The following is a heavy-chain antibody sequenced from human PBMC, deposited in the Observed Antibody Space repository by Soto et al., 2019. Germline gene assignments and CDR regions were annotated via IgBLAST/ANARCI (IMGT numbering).Heavy chain of an antibody. CDR3: VRQGIGNLHGLVDV. CDR1: SGPSSSHN. D-gene: IGHD1-1*01. J-gene: IGHJ6*02. V-gene: IGHV4-59*08. CDR2: VYSTGGT. Sequence: QVQLQQSGPGLVKPSETLSLTCSVSSGPSSSHNWGWIRQPPGRGLEWIGYVYSTGGTSYNPSLQRRVTRSADTSTNHISLTLTSVTAAATAVYYCVRQGIGNLHGLVDVWGQGTTVRVSS.